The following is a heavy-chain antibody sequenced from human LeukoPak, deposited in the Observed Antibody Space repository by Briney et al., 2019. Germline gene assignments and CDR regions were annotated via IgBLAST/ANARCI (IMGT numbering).Heavy chain of an antibody. Sequence: PGGSLRLSCAASGFTFSDHYMDWVRQAPGKGLEWVGRTRNKANSYTTEYAASVKGRFTISRDDSKNSLYLQMNSLKTEDTAVYYCARERRFHDSSGYYSADAFDIWGRGTMVTVSS. D-gene: IGHD3-22*01. CDR3: ARERRFHDSSGYYSADAFDI. V-gene: IGHV3-72*01. J-gene: IGHJ3*02. CDR1: GFTFSDHY. CDR2: TRNKANSYTT.